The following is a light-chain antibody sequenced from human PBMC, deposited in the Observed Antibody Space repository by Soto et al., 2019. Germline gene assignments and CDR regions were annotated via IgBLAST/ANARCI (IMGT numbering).Light chain of an antibody. J-gene: IGLJ2*01. Sequence: QLVLTQSPSASASLGASVKLTCTLSSGHSNYAIAWHQQQPEKGPRYLMKLSSDGSHSKGDGIPDRFSGSSSGAERYLTISSLQSEDEADYYCQTWDTGARVVFGGGTKVTVL. V-gene: IGLV4-69*01. CDR1: SGHSNYA. CDR3: QTWDTGARVV. CDR2: LSSDGSH.